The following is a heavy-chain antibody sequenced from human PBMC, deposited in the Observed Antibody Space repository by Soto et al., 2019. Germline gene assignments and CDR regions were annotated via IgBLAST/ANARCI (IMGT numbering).Heavy chain of an antibody. CDR3: ARDFGYCNSTSSGNWFDP. CDR2: IYYSGST. J-gene: IGHJ5*02. Sequence: SKTLSLTSTVSGGSLSSGGYYCSWIRQHPGKGLEWIGYIYYSGSTYYNPSLKSRVTISVDTSKNQFSLKLSSVTAADTAVYYCARDFGYCNSTSSGNWFDPWGEGTLVT. V-gene: IGHV4-31*03. D-gene: IGHD2-2*03. CDR1: GGSLSSGGYY.